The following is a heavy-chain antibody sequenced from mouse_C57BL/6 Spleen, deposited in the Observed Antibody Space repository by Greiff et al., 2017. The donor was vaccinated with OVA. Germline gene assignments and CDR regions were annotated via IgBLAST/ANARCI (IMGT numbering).Heavy chain of an antibody. D-gene: IGHD2-4*01. Sequence: EVKLMESGGGLVKPGGSLKLSCAASGFTFSSYAMSWVRQTPEKRLEWVATISDGGSYTYYPDNVKGRFTISRDNAKNNLYLQMSHLKSEDTAMYYCARVHMITEYFDVWGTGTTVTVSS. CDR3: ARVHMITEYFDV. J-gene: IGHJ1*03. V-gene: IGHV5-4*03. CDR2: ISDGGSYT. CDR1: GFTFSSYA.